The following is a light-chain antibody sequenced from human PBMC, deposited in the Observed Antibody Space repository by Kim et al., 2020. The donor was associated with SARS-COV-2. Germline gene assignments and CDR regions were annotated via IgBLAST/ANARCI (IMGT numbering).Light chain of an antibody. CDR1: QGINNY. Sequence: ASVGDRVTITCRASQGINNYLAWYQQTPGKVPKLLIYAASTLQSGVPSRFIGSGSGTDFTLTINSLQPEDVATYYCQKYDSGLRTFGQGTKVDIK. CDR3: QKYDSGLRT. V-gene: IGKV1-27*01. CDR2: AAS. J-gene: IGKJ1*01.